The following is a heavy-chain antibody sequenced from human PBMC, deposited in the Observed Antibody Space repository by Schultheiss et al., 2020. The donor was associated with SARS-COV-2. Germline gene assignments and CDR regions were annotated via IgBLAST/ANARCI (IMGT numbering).Heavy chain of an antibody. CDR3: AREQYYYDSSGYYYVGFDY. V-gene: IGHV3-72*01. J-gene: IGHJ4*02. D-gene: IGHD3-22*01. CDR1: GFTFSNAW. Sequence: GGSLRLSCAASGFTFSNAWMSWVRQAPGKGLEWVGRTRNKANSYTTEYAASVKGRFTISRDDSKNSLYLQMNSLKTEDTAVYYCAREQYYYDSSGYYYVGFDYWGQGTLVTVSS. CDR2: TRNKANSYTT.